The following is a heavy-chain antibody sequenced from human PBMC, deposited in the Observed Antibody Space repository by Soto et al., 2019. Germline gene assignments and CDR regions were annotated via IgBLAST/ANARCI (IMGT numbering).Heavy chain of an antibody. J-gene: IGHJ3*02. D-gene: IGHD3-3*01. CDR2: IIPIFGTA. CDR3: ASPNIYDFWSGYYVPVAFDI. Sequence: GASVKVSCKASGGTFSSYAISWVRQAPGQGLEWMGGIIPIFGTANYAQKFQGRVTITADESTSTAYMELSSLRSEDTAVYYCASPNIYDFWSGYYVPVAFDIWGQGTMVTVSS. V-gene: IGHV1-69*13. CDR1: GGTFSSYA.